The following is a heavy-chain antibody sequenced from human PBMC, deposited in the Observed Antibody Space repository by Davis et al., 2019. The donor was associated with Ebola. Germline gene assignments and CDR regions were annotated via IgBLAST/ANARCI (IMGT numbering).Heavy chain of an antibody. D-gene: IGHD5-18*01. V-gene: IGHV3-23*01. CDR3: AKDRGYSYGYAFDY. CDR1: GFPFSIYA. Sequence: GESLKISCAGSGFPFSIYAMTWVRQAPGKGLEWVSDVSHNGQTTHYADSVKGRFTVSRDNSKNTLYLQMNSLRAEDTAVYYCAKDRGYSYGYAFDYWGQGTLVTVSS. J-gene: IGHJ4*02. CDR2: VSHNGQTT.